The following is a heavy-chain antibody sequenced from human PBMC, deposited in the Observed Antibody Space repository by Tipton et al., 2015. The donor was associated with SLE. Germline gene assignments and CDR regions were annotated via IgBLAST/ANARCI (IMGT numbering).Heavy chain of an antibody. D-gene: IGHD6-13*01. CDR1: GYTFTIYG. J-gene: IGHJ6*02. Sequence: QVQLVQSGAEVKKPGASVKVSCKASGYTFTIYGISWVRQAPGQGLEWLGWISAYNGNSNYAQKLQGRVTMTTDTSTSTAYMELRSLRSDDTAVYYCARDGVQQPSPGYYYYGMDVWGQGTTVTVSS. CDR3: ARDGVQQPSPGYYYYGMDV. CDR2: ISAYNGNS. V-gene: IGHV1-18*01.